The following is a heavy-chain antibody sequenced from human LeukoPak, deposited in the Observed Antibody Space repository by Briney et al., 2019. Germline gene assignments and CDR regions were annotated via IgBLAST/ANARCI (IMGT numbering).Heavy chain of an antibody. Sequence: ASVKVSCKTSGYTFTSYGVAWVRLAPGQGLEWMGWISTYNANTNYAQKLQGRVTMTTDTSTSTAYMELRSLRSDDTAVYYCARGAYGDYVPYYFDYWGQGTLVTVSS. D-gene: IGHD4-17*01. CDR1: GYTFTSYG. CDR3: ARGAYGDYVPYYFDY. J-gene: IGHJ4*02. CDR2: ISTYNANT. V-gene: IGHV1-18*01.